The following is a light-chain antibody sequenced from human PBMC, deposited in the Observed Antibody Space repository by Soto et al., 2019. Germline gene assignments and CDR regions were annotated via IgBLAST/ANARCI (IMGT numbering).Light chain of an antibody. J-gene: IGKJ4*01. CDR2: HAT. CDR3: HQDAISPLT. V-gene: IGKV3-20*01. CDR1: QSVGTDF. Sequence: DIVLTQSPGTLSLSPGERAALSCRASQSVGTDFLVCYQQKPGQSPRLLIYHATNTATGIPNRFSGTGAVKDFTLPSSRLEPEDVAVYYRHQDAISPLTFGGGTKVQIK.